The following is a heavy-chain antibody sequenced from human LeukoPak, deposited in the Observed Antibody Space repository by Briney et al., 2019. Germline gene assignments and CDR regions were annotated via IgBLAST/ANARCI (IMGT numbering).Heavy chain of an antibody. D-gene: IGHD3-10*01. Sequence: PSETLSLTCAVYGGSFSGYYWSWLRQPPGKGLEWIGEINHSGSTNYNPSLKSRVTISIDTSKNQFSLRLSSVTAADTAVYYCARVLRRDYYGSGSRLDYWGQGTLVTVSS. CDR3: ARVLRRDYYGSGSRLDY. J-gene: IGHJ4*02. V-gene: IGHV4-34*01. CDR1: GGSFSGYY. CDR2: INHSGST.